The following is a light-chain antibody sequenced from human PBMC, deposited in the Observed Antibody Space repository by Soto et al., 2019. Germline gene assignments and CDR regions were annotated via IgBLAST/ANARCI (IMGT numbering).Light chain of an antibody. V-gene: IGKV4-1*01. CDR3: QQYYSIPYT. Sequence: DIVMTQSPDSLAVSLGERATINCKSSQSVLYSSNNKNYLSWYQQKPGQPPNLLISWASARESGVPDRFSGNGSGTDFTLTISSLQAEDVAVYYCQQYYSIPYTFGQGTKLEIK. CDR1: QSVLYSSNNKNY. J-gene: IGKJ2*01. CDR2: WAS.